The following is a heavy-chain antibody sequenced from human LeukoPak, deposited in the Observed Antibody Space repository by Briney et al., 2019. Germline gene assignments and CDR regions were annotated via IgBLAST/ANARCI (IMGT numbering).Heavy chain of an antibody. Sequence: GGSLRLSCAASGFTFSSYAMHWVRQAPGKGLEWVAVISYDGSNKYYADSVKGRFTISRDNSKNTLYLQMNSLRAEDTAVYYCAKEVGYSSSWYLFDYWGQGTLVTVSS. CDR2: ISYDGSNK. CDR1: GFTFSSYA. D-gene: IGHD6-13*01. J-gene: IGHJ4*02. CDR3: AKEVGYSSSWYLFDY. V-gene: IGHV3-30-3*01.